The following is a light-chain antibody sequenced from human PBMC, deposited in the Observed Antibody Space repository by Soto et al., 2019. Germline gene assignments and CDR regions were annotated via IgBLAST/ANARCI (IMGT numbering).Light chain of an antibody. CDR2: GAS. V-gene: IGKV3-20*01. Sequence: EIVLTQSPGTLSLSPGERATLSCRASQSVSSSYLAWYQQKPGQAPRLIIYGASSRATGIPDRFSGSGSGTDFTLTISRLEPEDCAVYYCQQYGSSPGTFGQGTKVEIK. J-gene: IGKJ1*01. CDR1: QSVSSSY. CDR3: QQYGSSPGT.